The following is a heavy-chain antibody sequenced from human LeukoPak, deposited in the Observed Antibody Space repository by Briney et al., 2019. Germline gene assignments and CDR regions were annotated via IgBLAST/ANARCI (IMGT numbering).Heavy chain of an antibody. D-gene: IGHD6-19*01. V-gene: IGHV5-51*01. CDR3: ARPGYRSRYFDY. CDR2: INPGDSET. Sequence: GESLKISCKGSGYSFTSYWIGWVRRMPGKGQEWMGIINPGDSETKYSPSFQGQVTISADKSITTAYLQWSSLKASDTAIYYCARPGYRSRYFDYWGQGTLVTVSS. J-gene: IGHJ4*02. CDR1: GYSFTSYW.